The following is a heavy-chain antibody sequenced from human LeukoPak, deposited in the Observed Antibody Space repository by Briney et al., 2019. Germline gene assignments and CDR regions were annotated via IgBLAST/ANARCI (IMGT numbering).Heavy chain of an antibody. CDR1: GFTVSSNY. V-gene: IGHV3-53*01. D-gene: IGHD3-22*01. J-gene: IGHJ4*02. CDR2: IYSGGGT. Sequence: QPGGSLRLSYAASGFTVSSNYMSWVRQAPGKGLEWVSVIYSGGGTYYADSVKGRFTISRDNSKNTLYLQMNSLRAEDTAVYYCGRENHYYDSSGYYFKIDYWGQGTLVTVSS. CDR3: GRENHYYDSSGYYFKIDY.